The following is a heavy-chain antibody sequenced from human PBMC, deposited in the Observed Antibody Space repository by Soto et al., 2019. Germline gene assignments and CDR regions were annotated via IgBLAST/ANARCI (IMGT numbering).Heavy chain of an antibody. J-gene: IGHJ6*03. D-gene: IGHD3-10*01. CDR1: GLTFSSYA. CDR2: ISGSGGST. CDR3: AKDRNGGVRGRNQYYYYMDV. Sequence: GGSLILSCAASGLTFSSYAMSWVRQAPGKGLEWVSAISGSGGSTYYADSVKGRFTISRDNSKNTLYLQMNSLRAEDTAVYYCAKDRNGGVRGRNQYYYYMDVWGKGTTVTVSS. V-gene: IGHV3-23*01.